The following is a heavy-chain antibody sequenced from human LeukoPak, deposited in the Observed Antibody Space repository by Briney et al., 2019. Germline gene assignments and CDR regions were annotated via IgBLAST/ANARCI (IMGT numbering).Heavy chain of an antibody. CDR1: GYTFTGYA. V-gene: IGHV7-4-1*02. J-gene: IGHJ6*02. D-gene: IGHD3-10*01. CDR3: ATAGHGSGSYYLALPMDV. Sequence: GASVKVSCKASGYTFTGYAMNWVRQAPGEGREWMGSINTNTGNPTYAQGFTGRFVFSLDTSVGTAYLQISSLKAEDTAVYYCATAGHGSGSYYLALPMDVWGQGTTVTVSS. CDR2: INTNTGNP.